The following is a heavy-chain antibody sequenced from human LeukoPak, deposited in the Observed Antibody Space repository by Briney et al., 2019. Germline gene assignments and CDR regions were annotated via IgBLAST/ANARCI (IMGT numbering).Heavy chain of an antibody. CDR3: ASDNRDSIRPMFDP. CDR2: MNPNSGNT. Sequence: ASVKVSCKASGYTFTNYYIHWVRQAPGQGLEWMGWMNPNSGNTGYAQKFQGRVTMTRNTSISTAYMELSSLRSEDTAVYYCASDNRDSIRPMFDPWGQGTLVTVSS. D-gene: IGHD2-21*01. J-gene: IGHJ5*02. CDR1: GYTFTNYY. V-gene: IGHV1-8*02.